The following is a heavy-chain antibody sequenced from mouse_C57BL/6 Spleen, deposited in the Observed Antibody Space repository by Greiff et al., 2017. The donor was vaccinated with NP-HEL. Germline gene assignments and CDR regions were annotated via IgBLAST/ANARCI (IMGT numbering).Heavy chain of an antibody. Sequence: EVKVVESGPGMVKPSQSLSLTCTVTGYSITSGYDWHWIRHFPGNKLEWMGDISYSGSTNYNPSLKSRISITHDKSKNHFFLKLNSVTTEDTATYYCARGGDSYAMDYWGQGTSVTVSS. CDR2: ISYSGST. CDR3: ARGGDSYAMDY. CDR1: GYSITSGYD. J-gene: IGHJ4*01. V-gene: IGHV3-1*01.